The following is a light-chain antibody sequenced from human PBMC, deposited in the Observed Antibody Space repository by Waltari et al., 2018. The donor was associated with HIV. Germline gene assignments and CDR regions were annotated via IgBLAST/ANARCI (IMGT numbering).Light chain of an antibody. Sequence: QSVLTQPPSASGTPGQRIPLPCSGSSPNVGSNYVSWYQQLPGTAPKVLIFMTNQRPSGVPDRFSASKSGTSASLAISGLRSEDEADYYCASWDDSLSIVVFGGGTKLTVL. J-gene: IGLJ2*01. CDR1: SPNVGSNY. V-gene: IGLV1-47*01. CDR2: MTN. CDR3: ASWDDSLSIVV.